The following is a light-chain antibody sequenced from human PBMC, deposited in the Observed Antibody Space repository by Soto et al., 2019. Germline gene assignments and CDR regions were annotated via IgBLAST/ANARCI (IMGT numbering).Light chain of an antibody. J-gene: IGKJ1*01. CDR2: GAS. CDR1: QSVNSNY. CDR3: QQYDSPPPT. V-gene: IGKV3-20*01. Sequence: EIVLTQSPGTLSLSPGERATLSCRASQSVNSNYLAWYKRRPGQAPRLLIYGASNSATDIPYRSGASGSGTDFTLAITRLETEDFAVYYCQQYDSPPPTFGQGTKVEV.